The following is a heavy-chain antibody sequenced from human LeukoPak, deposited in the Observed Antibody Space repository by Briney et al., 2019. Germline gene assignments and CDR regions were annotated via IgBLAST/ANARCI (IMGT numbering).Heavy chain of an antibody. D-gene: IGHD1-20*01. CDR2: IEGDGSEK. V-gene: IGHV3-7*01. Sequence: GGSLRLSCAASGLSFSSSWMTWVRQAPGKGLEWVANIEGDGSEKFYVDSVKGRFTISRDNTKNSLHLQMSSLRDEDAAVYYCAKWVVVPITGVHYMDVWGKGTTVTVSS. CDR3: AKWVVVPITGVHYMDV. CDR1: GLSFSSSW. J-gene: IGHJ6*03.